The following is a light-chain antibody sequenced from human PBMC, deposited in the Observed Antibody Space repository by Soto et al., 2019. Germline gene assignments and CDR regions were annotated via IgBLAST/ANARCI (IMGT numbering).Light chain of an antibody. CDR2: DAS. CDR1: QSISSW. Sequence: LHRTHSPSSLSASLAYSATLSCLARQSISSWLAWYQQKPGKAPKLLIYDASSLESGVPSRFSGSGSGTEFTLTISSLQPDDFATYYCQQYNSYLITFGQGTRLEI. J-gene: IGKJ5*01. CDR3: QQYNSYLIT. V-gene: IGKV1-5*01.